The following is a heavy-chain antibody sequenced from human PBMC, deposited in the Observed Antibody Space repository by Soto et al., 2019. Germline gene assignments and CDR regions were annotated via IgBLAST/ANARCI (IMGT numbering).Heavy chain of an antibody. V-gene: IGHV3-23*01. CDR1: GFTFSSYA. CDR3: AKDGYSSSCPEYFQH. D-gene: IGHD6-13*01. J-gene: IGHJ1*01. Sequence: GGSLRLSCAASGFTFSSYAMSWVRQAPGKGLEWVSAISGSGGSTYYADSVKGRFTISRDNSKNTLYLQMNSLRAEDTAVYYCAKDGYSSSCPEYFQHWGQGTLVTVSS. CDR2: ISGSGGST.